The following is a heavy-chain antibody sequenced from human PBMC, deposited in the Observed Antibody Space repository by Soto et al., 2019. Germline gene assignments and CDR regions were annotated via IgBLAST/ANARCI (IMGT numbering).Heavy chain of an antibody. CDR1: SGSITSGGYY. V-gene: IGHV4-31*03. CDR2: IYYTAST. CDR3: ARGPIGERFDY. Sequence: QVQLQESGPGLVKPSQTLSLTCNVSSGSITSGGYYWSWIRQHPGKGLEWIGYIYYTASTYYNPSLESRVTISVDTSQNQFSLKLRSVTAADTAVYYCARGPIGERFDYWGQGTLVTVSS. D-gene: IGHD3-10*01. J-gene: IGHJ4*02.